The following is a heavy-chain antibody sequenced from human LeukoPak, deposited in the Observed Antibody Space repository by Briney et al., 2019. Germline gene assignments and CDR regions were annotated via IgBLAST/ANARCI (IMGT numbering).Heavy chain of an antibody. CDR2: IYSSGST. J-gene: IGHJ4*02. V-gene: IGHV4-39*07. Sequence: PSETLTLTCTVSGGSISSSNSYWGWIRQSPGTGLEWIGNIYSSGSTYYNPSLKSRVTISIDTSEYQFSLKLSSVTAADTAVYYCARKRGAPTTGIDSWGQGTLVTVSS. D-gene: IGHD1-26*01. CDR1: GGSISSSNSY. CDR3: ARKRGAPTTGIDS.